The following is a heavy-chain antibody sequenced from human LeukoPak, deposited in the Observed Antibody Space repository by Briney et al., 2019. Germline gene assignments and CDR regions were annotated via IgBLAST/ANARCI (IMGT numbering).Heavy chain of an antibody. CDR2: IYYSGST. D-gene: IGHD6-19*01. V-gene: IGHV4-4*07. Sequence: PSETLSLTCTVSGGSISSYYWSWIRQPAGKGLEWIGSIYYSGSTYYNPSLKSRVTISVDTSKNQFSLKLSSVTAADTAVYYCARVGWYNYFDYWGQGTLVTVSS. CDR1: GGSISSYY. CDR3: ARVGWYNYFDY. J-gene: IGHJ4*02.